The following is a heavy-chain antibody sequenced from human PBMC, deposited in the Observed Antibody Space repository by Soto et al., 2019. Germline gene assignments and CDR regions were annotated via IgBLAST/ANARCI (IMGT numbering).Heavy chain of an antibody. CDR1: GYSFNTYG. Sequence: QVQLVQSGGEVKKPGASVKVSCKASGYSFNTYGISWVREAPGQPLEWMGWISVNKGITNYAQKFQGRIIMTTDTSTSTAYMELRSLRSDDTAVYYCARVWVRGEVDFWGQGTLVTVS. D-gene: IGHD3-10*01. V-gene: IGHV1-18*01. CDR2: ISVNKGIT. J-gene: IGHJ4*02. CDR3: ARVWVRGEVDF.